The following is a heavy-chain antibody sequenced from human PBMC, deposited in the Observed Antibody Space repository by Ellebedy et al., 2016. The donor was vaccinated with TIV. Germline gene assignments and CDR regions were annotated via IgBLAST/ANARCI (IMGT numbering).Heavy chain of an antibody. Sequence: GESLKISCAASGFTFSSYGMHWVRQAPGKGLEWVAVISYDGSNKYYADSVKGRFTISRDNSKNTLYLQMNSLRAEDTAVYYCASVLRYFDWLSPIDYWGQGTLVTVSS. D-gene: IGHD3-9*01. V-gene: IGHV3-30*03. CDR1: GFTFSSYG. CDR2: ISYDGSNK. J-gene: IGHJ4*02. CDR3: ASVLRYFDWLSPIDY.